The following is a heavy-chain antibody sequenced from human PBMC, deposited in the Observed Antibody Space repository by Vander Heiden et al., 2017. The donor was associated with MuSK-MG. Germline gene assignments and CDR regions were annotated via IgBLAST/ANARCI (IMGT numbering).Heavy chain of an antibody. CDR3: ARHITMIVVPNDAFDI. CDR1: GGSSSSGGHY. J-gene: IGHJ3*02. Sequence: QVQLQESGPGLVKPSPTLSLTCTVPGGSSSSGGHYWSWIRQHPGKGLEWIGYIYYSGSTYYNPSLKSRVTISVDTSKNQFSLKLSSVTAADTAVYYCARHITMIVVPNDAFDIWGQGTMVTVSS. V-gene: IGHV4-31*03. CDR2: IYYSGST. D-gene: IGHD3-22*01.